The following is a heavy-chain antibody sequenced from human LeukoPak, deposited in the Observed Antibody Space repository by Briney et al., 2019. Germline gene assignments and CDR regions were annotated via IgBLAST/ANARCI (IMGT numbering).Heavy chain of an antibody. Sequence: ASVKVSCKASGYTFTSYDINWVRQAPGQGLEWMGWISAYNGNTNYAQKLQGRVTMTTDTSTSTAYMELRSLRSDDTAVYYCARVSGGYHLEYFQHWGQGTLVTVSS. CDR3: ARVSGGYHLEYFQH. V-gene: IGHV1-18*01. J-gene: IGHJ1*01. CDR1: GYTFTSYD. CDR2: ISAYNGNT. D-gene: IGHD1-26*01.